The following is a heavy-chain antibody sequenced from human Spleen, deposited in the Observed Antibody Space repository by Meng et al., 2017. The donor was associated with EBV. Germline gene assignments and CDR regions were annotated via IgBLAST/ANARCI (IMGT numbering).Heavy chain of an antibody. V-gene: IGHV1-2*06. CDR1: GYSFTAYY. Sequence: QVHLVQSGAEVKKPGALVKVSCKTSGYSFTAYYVHWVRPAPGQGLEWMGRINPISGAAGSTQKFQGRLTLTRETYINTAYLELSGLTPDDTAVYYCARELDTTMVADLWGQGTLVTVSS. D-gene: IGHD5-18*01. CDR3: ARELDTTMVADL. J-gene: IGHJ5*02. CDR2: INPISGAA.